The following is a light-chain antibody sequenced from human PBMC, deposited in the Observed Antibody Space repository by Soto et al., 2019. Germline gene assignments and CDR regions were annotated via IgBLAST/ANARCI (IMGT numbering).Light chain of an antibody. J-gene: IGLJ3*02. Sequence: QSALTQPASVSGSPGQSITISCTGTSSDIGSYNLVSWYQQHPGKAPKVIMYEGSNRPSGVSNRFSASKSGNKASLTISGLQAEDEADYYCCSYAASSTFNWVFGGGTKLTVL. V-gene: IGLV2-23*03. CDR2: EGS. CDR3: CSYAASSTFNWV. CDR1: SSDIGSYNL.